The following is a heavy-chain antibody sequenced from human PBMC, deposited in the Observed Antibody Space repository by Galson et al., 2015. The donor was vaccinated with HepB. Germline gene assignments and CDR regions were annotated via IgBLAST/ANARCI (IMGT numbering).Heavy chain of an antibody. J-gene: IGHJ5*02. Sequence: SVKVSCKASGYTFTGYYMHWVRQAPGQGLEWMGRINPNSGGTNYAQKFQGRVTMTRDTSISTAYMELSRLRSDDTAVYYCARDYGDYINWFDPWGQGTLVTVSS. D-gene: IGHD4-17*01. V-gene: IGHV1-2*06. CDR3: ARDYGDYINWFDP. CDR2: INPNSGGT. CDR1: GYTFTGYY.